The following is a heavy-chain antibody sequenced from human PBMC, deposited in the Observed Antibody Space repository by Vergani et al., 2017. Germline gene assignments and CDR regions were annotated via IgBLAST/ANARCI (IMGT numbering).Heavy chain of an antibody. CDR1: GYTFTSYG. D-gene: IGHD3-9*01. CDR3: ARGLRTFWILTGYYDAFDI. CDR2: ISAYNGNT. Sequence: QVQLVQSGAEVKKPGSSVKVSCKASGYTFTSYGISWVRQAPGQGLEWMGWISAYNGNTNYAQKLQGRVTMTTDTSTSTAYMELRSLRSDDTAVYYCARGLRTFWILTGYYDAFDIWGQGTMVTVSS. V-gene: IGHV1-18*01. J-gene: IGHJ3*02.